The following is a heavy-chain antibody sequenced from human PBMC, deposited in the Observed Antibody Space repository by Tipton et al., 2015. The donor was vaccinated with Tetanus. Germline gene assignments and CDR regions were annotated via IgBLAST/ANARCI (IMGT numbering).Heavy chain of an antibody. CDR2: IKRDGSSI. V-gene: IGHV3-74*01. CDR3: AKAQTPMTTATSDYNGMDV. J-gene: IGHJ6*02. CDR1: GFTFSSDW. Sequence: SLRLSCAASGFTFSSDWMHWVRQAPGKGLVWVSRIKRDGSSISYEDSVKGRYTISRDNSRNTLYLQMNSLRPEDTAVYYCAKAQTPMTTATSDYNGMDVWGQGTTVTVSS. D-gene: IGHD4-17*01.